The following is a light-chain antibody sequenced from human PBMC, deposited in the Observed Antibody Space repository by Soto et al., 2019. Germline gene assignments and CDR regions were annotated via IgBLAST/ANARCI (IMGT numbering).Light chain of an antibody. Sequence: DIQMTQSPSTLSASVGDRVTITCRASLSISSWLAWYQQKPGKAPKLLIYKASSLQSGVPSRFSGSGSGTEFTLTISSLQPDDLATYFCQQHNSYPWTFGQGTKVEIK. CDR2: KAS. V-gene: IGKV1-5*03. J-gene: IGKJ1*01. CDR3: QQHNSYPWT. CDR1: LSISSW.